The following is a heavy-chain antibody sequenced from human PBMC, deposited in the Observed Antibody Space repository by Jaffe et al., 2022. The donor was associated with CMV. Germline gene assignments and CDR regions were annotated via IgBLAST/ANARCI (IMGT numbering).Heavy chain of an antibody. J-gene: IGHJ6*03. Sequence: EVQLVESGGVVVQPGGSLRLSCAASGFTFDDYTMHWVRQAPGKGLEWVSLISWDGGSTYYADSVKGRFTISRDNSKNSLYLQMNSLRTEDTALYYCAKDSGESSGWYTRYYYYMDVWGKGTTVTVSS. CDR2: ISWDGGST. CDR1: GFTFDDYT. D-gene: IGHD6-19*01. V-gene: IGHV3-43*01. CDR3: AKDSGESSGWYTRYYYYMDV.